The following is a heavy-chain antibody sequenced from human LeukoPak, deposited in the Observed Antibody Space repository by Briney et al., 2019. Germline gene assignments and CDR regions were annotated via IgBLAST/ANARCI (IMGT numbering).Heavy chain of an antibody. CDR3: ARELDFWSGLDY. J-gene: IGHJ4*02. D-gene: IGHD3-3*01. CDR1: GYTFTGYY. CDR2: INPNSGGT. V-gene: IGHV1-2*02. Sequence: ASVKVSCKASGYTFTGYYMHWVRQAPGQGLEWMGWINPNSGGTNYAQKFQGRVTMTRDTSISTAYMGLSRLRSDDTAVYYCARELDFWSGLDYWGQGTLVTVSS.